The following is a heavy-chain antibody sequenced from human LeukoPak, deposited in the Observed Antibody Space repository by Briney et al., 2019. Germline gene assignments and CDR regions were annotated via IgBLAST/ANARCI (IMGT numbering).Heavy chain of an antibody. V-gene: IGHV4-34*01. D-gene: IGHD4-17*01. CDR3: ASTMTTVTHNTYTTDY. Sequence: SETLSLTCAVYGGSFSGYYWSWIRQPPGKGLEWIGVINHSGSTNYNPSLKSRVTISVDTSKNQFSLKLSSVTAADTAVYYCASTMTTVTHNTYTTDYWGQGTLVTVSS. CDR1: GGSFSGYY. J-gene: IGHJ4*02. CDR2: INHSGST.